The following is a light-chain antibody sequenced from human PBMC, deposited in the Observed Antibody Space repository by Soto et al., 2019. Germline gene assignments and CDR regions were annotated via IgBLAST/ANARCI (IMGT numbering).Light chain of an antibody. CDR2: DAA. J-gene: IGKJ1*01. CDR3: QQYNSYWT. Sequence: DIQMTQSPSTLSASVVDTFTVTFRASHIVSGWLAWYQQKPGEAPKLLIYDAASLESGVPSRFSGSGSGTEFTLTISILQPDVFATYYCQQYNSYWTFGQGTKVDIK. V-gene: IGKV1-5*01. CDR1: HIVSGW.